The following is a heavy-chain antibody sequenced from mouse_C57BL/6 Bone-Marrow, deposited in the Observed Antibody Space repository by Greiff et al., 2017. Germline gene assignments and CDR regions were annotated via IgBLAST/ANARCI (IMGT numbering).Heavy chain of an antibody. CDR3: TRSRYAISY. J-gene: IGHJ4*01. CDR2: IYPRSGNT. Sequence: QVQLQQSGAELARPGASVKLSCKASGYTFTSYGISWVKQRPGQGLEWIGEIYPRSGNTYYNEKFKGKATLTADNSSSTAYMELRSLTSEDSAIYFCTRSRYAISYWDQGTSVTVSS. V-gene: IGHV1-81*01. CDR1: GYTFTSYG.